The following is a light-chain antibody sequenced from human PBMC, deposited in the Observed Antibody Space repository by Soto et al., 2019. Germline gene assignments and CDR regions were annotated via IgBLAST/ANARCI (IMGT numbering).Light chain of an antibody. J-gene: IGKJ2*02. CDR3: MQAQQIPGT. V-gene: IGKV2-28*01. Sequence: VMTQSPLSLPVTPGEPASISCRSSQSLLHSNGHTYLDWYLQRPGQSPQLLIYLGSSRASGVPEKFSGSRSGADFTLKISSVETEDVGIYYCMQAQQIPGTFGQGTRQEIK. CDR1: QSLLHSNGHTY. CDR2: LGS.